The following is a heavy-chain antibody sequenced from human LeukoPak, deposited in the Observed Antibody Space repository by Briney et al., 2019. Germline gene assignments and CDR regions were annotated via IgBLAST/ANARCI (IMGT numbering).Heavy chain of an antibody. Sequence: GGSLRLSCAASGFTFSSYWMGWVRQAPGKGLEWVANIKQDGSEKYYVDSVKGRFTISRDNAKNSLYLQMNSLRAEDTAVYYCAARYSSSWYVPYYYMDVWGKGTTVTVSS. CDR2: IKQDGSEK. CDR1: GFTFSSYW. V-gene: IGHV3-7*01. J-gene: IGHJ6*03. D-gene: IGHD6-13*01. CDR3: AARYSSSWYVPYYYMDV.